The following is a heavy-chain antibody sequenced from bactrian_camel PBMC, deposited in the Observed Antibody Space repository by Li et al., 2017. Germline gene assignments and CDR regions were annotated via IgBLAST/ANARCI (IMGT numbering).Heavy chain of an antibody. Sequence: HVQLVESGGGSVRAGGSLRLSCELSEFDFRSKCVGWFRKQREGVAVITTGSGTAFYGDSVKGRFTIVEDNAKNTMFLQMNSLKPEDTADYYCVRDRRWGGNWYWDYWGQGTQVTVS. V-gene: IGHV3S54*01. CDR3: VRDRRWGGNWYWDY. D-gene: IGHD6*01. J-gene: IGHJ4*01. CDR2: ITTGSGTA. CDR1: EFDFRSKC.